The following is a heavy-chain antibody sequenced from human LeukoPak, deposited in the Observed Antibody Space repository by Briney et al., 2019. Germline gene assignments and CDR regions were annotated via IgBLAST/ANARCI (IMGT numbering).Heavy chain of an antibody. CDR1: RYTFTSFA. Sequence: ASVKVSCKASRYTFTSFAIHWVRQAPGQRLEWMGWINAGNGNTKFSQHFQGRVSITRDTSASTAYMELSYLRSEDTALYFCARSIVYSSDSDGGYYFDYWGQGTLVTVSS. CDR2: INAGNGNT. CDR3: ARSIVYSSDSDGGYYFDY. V-gene: IGHV1-3*01. D-gene: IGHD6-19*01. J-gene: IGHJ4*02.